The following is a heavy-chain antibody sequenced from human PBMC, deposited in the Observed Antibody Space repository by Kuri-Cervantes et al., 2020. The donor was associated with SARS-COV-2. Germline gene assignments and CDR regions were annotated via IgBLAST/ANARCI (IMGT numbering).Heavy chain of an antibody. J-gene: IGHJ6*02. D-gene: IGHD5-12*01. CDR1: GFSFSNFG. Sequence: GESLKISCAASGFSFSNFGMNWVRQAPGKGLEWVSHISGSGSPIYYADSMKGRFIISRDNAKNSLYLQMNSLRAEDTAVYYCARDAFVATPAYYYYYGMDVWGQGTTVTVSS. CDR3: ARDAFVATPAYYYYYGMDV. V-gene: IGHV3-48*01. CDR2: ISGSGSPI.